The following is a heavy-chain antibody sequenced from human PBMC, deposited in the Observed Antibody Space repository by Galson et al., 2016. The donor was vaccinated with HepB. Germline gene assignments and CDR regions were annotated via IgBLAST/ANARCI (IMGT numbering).Heavy chain of an antibody. CDR3: AKGRDFWNGFYTFGDAY. D-gene: IGHD3-3*01. J-gene: IGHJ4*02. Sequence: SLRLSCAASGFTFNNYAMHWVRQIPGKGLEWVAVISFDGSNKNYADSVKGRFTISRDNSKNTLYLQMNSLRAEDTAVYYCAKGRDFWNGFYTFGDAYWGQGTLVTVSS. V-gene: IGHV3-30*04. CDR1: GFTFNNYA. CDR2: ISFDGSNK.